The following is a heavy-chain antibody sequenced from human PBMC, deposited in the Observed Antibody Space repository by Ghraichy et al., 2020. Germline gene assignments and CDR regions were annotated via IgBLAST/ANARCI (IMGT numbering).Heavy chain of an antibody. Sequence: GGSLRLSCAASGFTFSRYWMTWVRQAPGKGLEWVANIKDDGRDKKYADSVKGRFTISRDNGKNSVFLQMNSLRAEDTALYYCAVDVGRGFHYWGQGTLVTVSS. CDR2: IKDDGRDK. CDR3: AVDVGRGFHY. D-gene: IGHD5-12*01. J-gene: IGHJ4*02. CDR1: GFTFSRYW. V-gene: IGHV3-7*01.